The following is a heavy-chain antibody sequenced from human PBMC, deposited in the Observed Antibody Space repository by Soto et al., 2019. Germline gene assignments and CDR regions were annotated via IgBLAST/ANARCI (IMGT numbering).Heavy chain of an antibody. J-gene: IGHJ4*02. CDR3: ARTYYYGSGSLYYFDY. D-gene: IGHD3-10*01. V-gene: IGHV4-59*01. Sequence: SETLSLTCTVSGGSISSYYWSWIRQPPGKGLEWVGYIYYSGSTNYNPSLKSRVTISVDTSKNQFSLKLSSVTAADTAVYYCARTYYYGSGSLYYFDYWGQGTLVTVSS. CDR2: IYYSGST. CDR1: GGSISSYY.